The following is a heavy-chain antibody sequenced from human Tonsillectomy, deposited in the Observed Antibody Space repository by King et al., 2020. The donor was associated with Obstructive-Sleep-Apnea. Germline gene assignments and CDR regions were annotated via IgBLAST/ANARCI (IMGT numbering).Heavy chain of an antibody. CDR3: ARDSGDSGYDSRPI. Sequence: VQLVESGGGLVQPGGSLRLSCAASGLTFSSYSMNWVRQAPGKGLEWVSYITSSSNTIYYADSVRGRFTISRDNAKNSLYLQMNSLRAEDTAVYYCARDSGDSGYDSRPIWGQGILVTVSS. V-gene: IGHV3-48*04. J-gene: IGHJ4*02. CDR1: GLTFSSYS. CDR2: ITSSSNTI. D-gene: IGHD5-12*01.